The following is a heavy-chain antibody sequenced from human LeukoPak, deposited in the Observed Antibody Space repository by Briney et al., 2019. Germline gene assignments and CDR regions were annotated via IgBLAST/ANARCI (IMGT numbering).Heavy chain of an antibody. Sequence: GGSLRLSCAASGFTFSSYSMNWVRQAPGKGLEWVSSISSSSSYIYYADSVKGRFTISRDNAKNSLYLQMNSLRAEDTAVYYCARDLTVVTSPFYYYYYMDVWGKGTTVTISS. D-gene: IGHD4-23*01. J-gene: IGHJ6*03. CDR2: ISSSSSYI. V-gene: IGHV3-21*04. CDR1: GFTFSSYS. CDR3: ARDLTVVTSPFYYYYYMDV.